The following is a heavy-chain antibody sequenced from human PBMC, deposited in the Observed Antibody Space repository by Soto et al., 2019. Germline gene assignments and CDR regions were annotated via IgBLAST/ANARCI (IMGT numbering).Heavy chain of an antibody. Sequence: ASVKVSCKASGYTFTNYGISWVRQAPGQGLEWMGWISAYNGNTNYADSVKGRFTISRDNSKNTLYLQMNSLRAEDTAVYYCARDPERGYIGVAWGLGTLVTVSS. CDR2: ISAYNGNT. D-gene: IGHD5-12*01. CDR3: ARDPERGYIGVA. V-gene: IGHV1-18*01. CDR1: GYTFTNYG. J-gene: IGHJ5*02.